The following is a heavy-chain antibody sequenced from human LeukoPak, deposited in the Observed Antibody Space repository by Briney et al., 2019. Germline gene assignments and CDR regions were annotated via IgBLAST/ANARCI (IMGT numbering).Heavy chain of an antibody. J-gene: IGHJ6*02. V-gene: IGHV1-46*01. D-gene: IGHD3-22*01. CDR1: GYTFTSYY. Sequence: ASVKVSCKASGYTFTSYYMHWVRQAPGQGLEWMGIINPSGGSTNYAQKFQGRVTITADESTSTAYMELSSLRSEDTAVYYCARDGSLAYYYDSSGYYRYYGMDVWGQGTTVTVSS. CDR2: INPSGGST. CDR3: ARDGSLAYYYDSSGYYRYYGMDV.